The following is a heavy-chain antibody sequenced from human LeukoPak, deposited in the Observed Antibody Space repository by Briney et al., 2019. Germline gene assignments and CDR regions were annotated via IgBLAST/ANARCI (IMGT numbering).Heavy chain of an antibody. CDR3: ARGLPTYYYDSSGYSGY. Sequence: GASVKVSCKGSGYTFTDYYIHWVRQAPGQGLEWMGWINPNSGGTNYAQKFQGRVTMTRDTSISTAYMELSRLRSDDTAVYYCARGLPTYYYDSSGYSGYWGQGTLVTVSS. CDR1: GYTFTDYY. V-gene: IGHV1-2*02. D-gene: IGHD3-22*01. CDR2: INPNSGGT. J-gene: IGHJ4*02.